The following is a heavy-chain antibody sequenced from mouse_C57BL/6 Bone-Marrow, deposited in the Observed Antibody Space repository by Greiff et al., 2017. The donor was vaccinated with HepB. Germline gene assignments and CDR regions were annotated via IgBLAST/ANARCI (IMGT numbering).Heavy chain of an antibody. V-gene: IGHV6-3*01. CDR2: IRLKSDNYAT. D-gene: IGHD2-3*01. CDR3: TGGYYVHYYAMDY. CDR1: GFTFSNYW. Sequence: EVQVVESGGGLVQPGGSMKLSCVASGFTFSNYWMNWVRQSPEKGLEWVAQIRLKSDNYATHYAESVKGRFTISRDDSKSSVYLQMNNLRAEDTGIYYCTGGYYVHYYAMDYWGQGTSVTVSS. J-gene: IGHJ4*01.